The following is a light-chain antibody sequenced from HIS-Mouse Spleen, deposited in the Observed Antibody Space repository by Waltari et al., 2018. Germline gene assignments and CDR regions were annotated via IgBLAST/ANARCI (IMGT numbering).Light chain of an antibody. V-gene: IGLV3-10*01. CDR1: ALPKKY. CDR2: ADS. J-gene: IGLJ2*01. CDR3: YSTDSSGNHRV. Sequence: SYELTQPPSVSVSPGQTARITCPGDALPKKYAYWYQQKSGQAPVQVIYADSKRPSGIPERFSGSSSWTMATLTISGAQVEDEADYYCYSTDSSGNHRVFGGGTKLTVL.